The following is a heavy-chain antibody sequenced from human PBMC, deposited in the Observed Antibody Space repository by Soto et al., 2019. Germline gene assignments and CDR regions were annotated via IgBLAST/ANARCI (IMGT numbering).Heavy chain of an antibody. CDR2: INAGNGNT. V-gene: IGHV1-3*01. D-gene: IGHD5-18*01. CDR3: ARDTDTAMVKEGYFDY. CDR1: GYTFTSYA. J-gene: IGHJ4*02. Sequence: QVPLVQSGAEVKKPGASVKVSCKASGYTFTSYAMHWVRQAPGQRLEWMGWINAGNGNTKYSQKFQGRVTITRDTSASTAYMELSSLRSEDTAVYYCARDTDTAMVKEGYFDYWGQGTLVTVSS.